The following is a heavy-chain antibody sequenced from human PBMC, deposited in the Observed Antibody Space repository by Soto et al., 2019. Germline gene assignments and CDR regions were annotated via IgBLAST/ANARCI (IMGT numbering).Heavy chain of an antibody. D-gene: IGHD3-3*01. V-gene: IGHV1-2*04. CDR3: AREIFWSGPNTPIIDV. CDR2: INPNSGGT. Sequence: ASVKVSCKASGYTFTGYYMHWVRQAPGQGLEWMGWINPNSGGTNYAQKFQGWVTMTRDTSISTAYMELSRLRSDDTAVYYCAREIFWSGPNTPIIDVWGQGTTVTVSS. J-gene: IGHJ6*02. CDR1: GYTFTGYY.